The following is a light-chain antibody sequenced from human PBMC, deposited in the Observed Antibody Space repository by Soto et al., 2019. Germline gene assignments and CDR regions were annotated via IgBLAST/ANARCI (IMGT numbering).Light chain of an antibody. CDR3: HVWDSGSDHWV. CDR2: YDS. CDR1: NLGGKS. Sequence: SYELTQPPSVSVAPEETATITCGGDNLGGKSVHWYQQKPGQAPVLVIYYDSDRPSGIPERFSGSNSGITATLTISTVEAGDEADYYCHVWDSGSDHWVFGGGTKLTVL. J-gene: IGLJ3*02. V-gene: IGLV3-21*04.